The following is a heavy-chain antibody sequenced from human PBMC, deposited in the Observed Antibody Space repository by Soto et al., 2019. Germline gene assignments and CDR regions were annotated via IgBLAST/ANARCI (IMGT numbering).Heavy chain of an antibody. CDR3: ATDKFGAGRVGVHS. CDR2: IVPVLRLT. J-gene: IGHJ5*02. CDR1: GDTSTIYT. V-gene: IGHV1-69*08. D-gene: IGHD3-10*01. Sequence: QVQLVQSGAEVKKPGASLRVSCETSGDTSTIYTITWVRQAPGQGLQWMGRIVPVLRLTNYAQEFQGRLTITADSSTNTANIDLTSLTSEDTAVYYCATDKFGAGRVGVHSWGQGTLVIVSS.